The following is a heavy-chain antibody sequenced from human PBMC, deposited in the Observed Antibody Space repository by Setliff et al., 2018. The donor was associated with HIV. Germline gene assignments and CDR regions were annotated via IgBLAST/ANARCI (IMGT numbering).Heavy chain of an antibody. CDR1: GYSISSGYY. J-gene: IGHJ2*01. D-gene: IGHD2-21*01. CDR2: IYHSGST. CDR3: ARRRETIVVVIGIPNWYFDL. Sequence: SETLSLTCAVSGYSISSGYYWGWIRQPPGKGLEWIGTIYHSGSTYYNPSLKSRVTISVDTSKNQFSLRLSSVTAADSAVYYCARRRETIVVVIGIPNWYFDLWGRGTRVTVS. V-gene: IGHV4-38-2*01.